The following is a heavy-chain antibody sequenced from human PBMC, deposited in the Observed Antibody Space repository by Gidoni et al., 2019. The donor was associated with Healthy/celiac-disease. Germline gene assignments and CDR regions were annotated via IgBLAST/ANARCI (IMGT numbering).Heavy chain of an antibody. CDR2: MNPNSGNT. CDR3: ARGLIYYYGSGSYTP. D-gene: IGHD3-10*01. V-gene: IGHV1-8*01. Sequence: QVQLVQSGAEVKQPGASVKVSCQASGYPFPSYDITWVRQAPGQGLAWMGWMNPNSGNTGYAQKFQGRVTMTRNTSISTAYMELSSLRSEDTAVYYCARGLIYYYGSGSYTPWGQGTLVTVSS. CDR1: GYPFPSYD. J-gene: IGHJ5*02.